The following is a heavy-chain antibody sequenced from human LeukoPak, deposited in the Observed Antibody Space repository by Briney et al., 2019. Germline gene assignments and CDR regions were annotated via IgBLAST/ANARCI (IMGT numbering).Heavy chain of an antibody. CDR3: ASYYYGSSGYYPPDY. V-gene: IGHV1-69*04. CDR2: IIPILGIA. D-gene: IGHD3-22*01. J-gene: IGHJ4*02. Sequence: SVKVSCKASGGTFSSYAISWVRQAPGQGLEWMGRIIPILGIANYAQKFQGRVTITADKSTSTAYMELSSLRSEDTAVYYCASYYYGSSGYYPPDYWGQGTLVTVSS. CDR1: GGTFSSYA.